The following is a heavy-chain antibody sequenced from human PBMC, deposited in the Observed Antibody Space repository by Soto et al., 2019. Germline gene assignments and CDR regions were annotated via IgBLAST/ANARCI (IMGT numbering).Heavy chain of an antibody. CDR1: GFTFSSYG. CDR3: AKDSVRQLVGSSTDSVLFDY. CDR2: ISYDGSNK. D-gene: IGHD6-6*01. Sequence: GGSLSLSCAASGFTFSSYGMHWVRQAPGKGLEWVAVISYDGSNKYYADSVKGRFTISRDNSKNTLYLQMNSLRAEETAVYYCAKDSVRQLVGSSTDSVLFDYWGQGTLVTVSS. J-gene: IGHJ4*02. V-gene: IGHV3-30*18.